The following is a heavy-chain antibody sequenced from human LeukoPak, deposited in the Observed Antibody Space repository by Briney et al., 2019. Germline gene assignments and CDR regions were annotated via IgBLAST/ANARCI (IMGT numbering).Heavy chain of an antibody. J-gene: IGHJ4*02. Sequence: PGGSLRLSCAASGFTFSTYGMHWVRQAPGKGLEWVAFIHYDGTSKYYADSVKGRFTMSRDNSKNRLYLQMNSLRIEDTAVYFCVKGATVKPFDYWGQGTLVTVSS. CDR3: VKGATVKPFDY. CDR1: GFTFSTYG. D-gene: IGHD4-11*01. V-gene: IGHV3-30*02. CDR2: IHYDGTSK.